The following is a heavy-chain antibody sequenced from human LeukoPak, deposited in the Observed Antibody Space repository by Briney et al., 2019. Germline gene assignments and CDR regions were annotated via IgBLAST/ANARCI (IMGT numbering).Heavy chain of an antibody. D-gene: IGHD1-26*01. J-gene: IGHJ4*02. V-gene: IGHV3-23*01. CDR1: GFTFSSYA. CDR3: ARRRDSGSLQHFDY. Sequence: PGGSLRLSCAASGFTFSSYAMSWVRQAPGKGLEWVSAVSGISNGTYYADSVKGRFTISRDNSKNTLYLLMNSLRAEDTAVYYCARRRDSGSLQHFDYWGQGTLVTVSS. CDR2: VSGISNGT.